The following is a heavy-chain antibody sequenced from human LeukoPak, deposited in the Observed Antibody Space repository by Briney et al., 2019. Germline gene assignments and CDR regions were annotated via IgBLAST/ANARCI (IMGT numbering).Heavy chain of an antibody. J-gene: IGHJ4*02. CDR2: SSAYNGNT. Sequence: ASMKVSCKASGYTFSSFGISWVRQAPGQGLEWMGWSSAYNGNTNYAQKFQGRVTMTTNTSTSTAYMEVRSLRSDDTAVYYCTRDLGVDTTMIFFDYWGQGSLVTVSS. CDR3: TRDLGVDTTMIFFDY. D-gene: IGHD5-18*01. V-gene: IGHV1-18*01. CDR1: GYTFSSFG.